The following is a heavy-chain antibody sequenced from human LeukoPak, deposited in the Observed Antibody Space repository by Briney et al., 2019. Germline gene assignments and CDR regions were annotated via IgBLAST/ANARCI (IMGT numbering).Heavy chain of an antibody. J-gene: IGHJ4*02. CDR3: ARSPSIISLYYFDY. CDR2: ISAYNGNT. V-gene: IGHV1-18*01. CDR1: GYTFTSYG. Sequence: ASVKVSCKASGYTFTSYGISWVRQAPGQGLEWMGWISAYNGNTNYAQKLQGRVTMTTDTSTSTAYMELRSLRSDDTAVYCCARSPSIISLYYFDYWGQGTLVTVSS. D-gene: IGHD1-14*01.